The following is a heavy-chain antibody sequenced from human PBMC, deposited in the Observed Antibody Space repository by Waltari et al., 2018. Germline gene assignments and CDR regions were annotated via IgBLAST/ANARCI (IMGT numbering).Heavy chain of an antibody. CDR3: ATEVEMSASGQLDY. J-gene: IGHJ4*02. CDR2: CDPEDGET. Sequence: QVQLVQSGAEVKKTGASVKVSCKVSGYTLSEFSMHWVRRAPGKGLEWMGGCDPEDGETNYAPLFQGRVTMTLDTYTHTAYMELTSLGSEDTAVYYCATEVEMSASGQLDYWGQGTLVTVAS. CDR1: GYTLSEFS. D-gene: IGHD1-1*01. V-gene: IGHV1-24*01.